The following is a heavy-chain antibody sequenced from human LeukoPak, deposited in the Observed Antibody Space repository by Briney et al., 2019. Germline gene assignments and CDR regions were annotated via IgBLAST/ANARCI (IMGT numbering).Heavy chain of an antibody. D-gene: IGHD2-15*01. CDR3: ARGYCSGGSCYELDY. CDR2: ITRSGTYI. J-gene: IGHJ4*02. Sequence: GGSLRLSCAASGFTFSNYNMNWVRQAPGKAMEWVSSITRSGTYIFYADSVKGRFTISRDNSKNSLYLQMDSLGPEDTAVYYCARGYCSGGSCYELDYWGQGTLVTVSS. V-gene: IGHV3-21*01. CDR1: GFTFSNYN.